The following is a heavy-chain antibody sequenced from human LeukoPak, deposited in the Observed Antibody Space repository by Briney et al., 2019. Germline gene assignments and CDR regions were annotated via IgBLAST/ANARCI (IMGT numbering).Heavy chain of an antibody. J-gene: IGHJ4*02. V-gene: IGHV3-33*01. Sequence: GGSLTLSCAASGFIFSNYDMHWVRQAPGKGLEWAAVIWYDGSNKYYADSVKGRFTISRDNSKSTLYLQMNSLRAEDTAVYYCARDLIRYDYWGQGTLVTVSS. D-gene: IGHD3-10*01. CDR1: GFIFSNYD. CDR3: ARDLIRYDY. CDR2: IWYDGSNK.